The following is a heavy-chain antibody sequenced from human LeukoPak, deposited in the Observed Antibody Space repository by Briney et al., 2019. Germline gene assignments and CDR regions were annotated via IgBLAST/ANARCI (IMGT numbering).Heavy chain of an antibody. CDR1: GFTFSNYA. D-gene: IGHD3-10*01. CDR3: ARGISMVRGVIPSYNWFDP. V-gene: IGHV3-30*04. J-gene: IGHJ5*02. Sequence: GGSLRLSCAASGFTFSNYAMHWVRQAPGKGLEWVAVISYDGSYKYHADSVKGRFTISRENSKNTLYLQMNSLRAEDTAVYYCARGISMVRGVIPSYNWFDPWGQGTLVTVSS. CDR2: ISYDGSYK.